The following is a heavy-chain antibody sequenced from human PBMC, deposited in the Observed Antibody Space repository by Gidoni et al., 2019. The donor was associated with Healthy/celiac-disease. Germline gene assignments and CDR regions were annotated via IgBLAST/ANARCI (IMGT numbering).Heavy chain of an antibody. CDR1: GYSISSGYY. Sequence: QVQLQESGPGLVKPSETLSLTCTVSGYSISSGYYWGWIRQPPGKGLEWIGSIYHSGSTYYNPSLKSRVTISVDTSKNQFSLKLSSVTAADTAVYYCAREDSAPPPPGGNSGFAFDIWGQGTMVTVSS. D-gene: IGHD2-21*02. J-gene: IGHJ3*02. CDR2: IYHSGST. V-gene: IGHV4-38-2*02. CDR3: AREDSAPPPPGGNSGFAFDI.